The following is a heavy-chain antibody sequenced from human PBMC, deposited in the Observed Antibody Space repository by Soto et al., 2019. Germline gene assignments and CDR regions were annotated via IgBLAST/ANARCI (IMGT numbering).Heavy chain of an antibody. CDR1: CYTFTSYG. CDR2: ISAYNGNT. Sequence: ASVKVSCKSSCYTFTSYGISLFRHDPGQWREWIGWISAYNGNTNYAQKLQGRVTMTTDTSTSTAYMELRSLRSDDTAVYYCGLGYSSSWYKIYYYGMDVWGQGTTVTVSS. V-gene: IGHV1-18*01. D-gene: IGHD6-13*01. CDR3: GLGYSSSWYKIYYYGMDV. J-gene: IGHJ6*02.